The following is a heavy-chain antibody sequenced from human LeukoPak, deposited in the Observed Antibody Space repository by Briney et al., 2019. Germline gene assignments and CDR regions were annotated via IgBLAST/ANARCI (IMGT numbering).Heavy chain of an antibody. CDR2: INHSGSS. Sequence: SPSETLSLTCAVYGGSFSGYYWTWIRQPPGKGLEWIGEINHSGSSNYNPSLKSRVTMSVDTSKNQFSLKLRSVTAADTAIFYCTRSPRPRGYNYDYRYYYMDVWGKGTTVTISS. CDR3: TRSPRPRGYNYDYRYYYMDV. D-gene: IGHD5-18*01. J-gene: IGHJ6*03. CDR1: GGSFSGYY. V-gene: IGHV4-34*01.